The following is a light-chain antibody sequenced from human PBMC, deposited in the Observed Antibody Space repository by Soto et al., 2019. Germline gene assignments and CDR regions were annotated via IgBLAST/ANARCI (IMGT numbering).Light chain of an antibody. V-gene: IGKV4-1*01. CDR1: QSVLYRSNNKNY. Sequence: DIVMTQSPDSLAVSLGERATINCKSSQSVLYRSNNKNYLAWYQQKPGQPPKLLIYWASTRESGVPDRFSGSGSETDFTLTISRLEPEDFALYYCQQYGSSAPITFGQGTRLEI. CDR3: QQYGSSAPIT. CDR2: WAS. J-gene: IGKJ5*01.